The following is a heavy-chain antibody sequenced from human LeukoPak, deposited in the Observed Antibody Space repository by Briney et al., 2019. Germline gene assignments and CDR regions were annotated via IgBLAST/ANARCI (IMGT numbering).Heavy chain of an antibody. CDR3: ARELVSLGTGYFDL. CDR2: ITGSSTWT. V-gene: IGHV3-23*01. Sequence: GGSLRLSCEASGFTFRTYGLTWVRQAPGKGLEWVSGITGSSTWTYYADSVKGRFTISRDNSKNTLHLQMDSLRAEDKAIYYCARELVSLGTGYFDLWGRGTLVTVSS. D-gene: IGHD7-27*01. CDR1: GFTFRTYG. J-gene: IGHJ2*01.